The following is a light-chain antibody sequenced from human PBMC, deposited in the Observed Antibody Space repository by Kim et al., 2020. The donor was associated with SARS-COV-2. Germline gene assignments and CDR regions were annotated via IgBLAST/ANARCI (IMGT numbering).Light chain of an antibody. J-gene: IGLJ3*02. V-gene: IGLV3-1*01. CDR1: KLGENY. Sequence: VSPGQTASIPCSVDKLGENYACWYHQKPGQSPLLVIYQYSKRPSVIPDRLSGSNYVNTATLTISGTQAMDDADYYCQACDSSTAWVFGGGTQLTVL. CDR2: QYS. CDR3: QACDSSTAWV.